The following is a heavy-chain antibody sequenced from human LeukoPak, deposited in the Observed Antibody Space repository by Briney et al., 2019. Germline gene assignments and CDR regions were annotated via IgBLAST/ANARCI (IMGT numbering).Heavy chain of an antibody. CDR3: ARGGLVVVVPAARNWFDP. V-gene: IGHV4-34*01. CDR1: GGSFSGYY. Sequence: SETLSLTCAVYGGSFSGYYWSWIRQPPGKGLEWIGEINHSGSTSYNPSLKSRVTISVDTSKNQFSLKLSSVTAADTAVYYCARGGLVVVVPAARNWFDPWGQGTLVTVSS. J-gene: IGHJ5*02. CDR2: INHSGST. D-gene: IGHD2-2*01.